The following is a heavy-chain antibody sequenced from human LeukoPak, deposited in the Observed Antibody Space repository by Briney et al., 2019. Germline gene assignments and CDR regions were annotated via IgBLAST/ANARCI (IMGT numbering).Heavy chain of an antibody. J-gene: IGHJ4*02. V-gene: IGHV3-49*03. CDR3: TRDPGVTIFGVVPHPDY. CDR2: IRSKAYGGTT. CDR1: GFHFGDYP. D-gene: IGHD3-3*01. Sequence: PGRSLKLSCTASGFHFGDYPMSWFRQAPGKGLEWVGFIRSKAYGGTTESAASVKGRFTISRDDSKCIAYLQMNSLKTEDTAVYYCTRDPGVTIFGVVPHPDYWGQGTLVTVSS.